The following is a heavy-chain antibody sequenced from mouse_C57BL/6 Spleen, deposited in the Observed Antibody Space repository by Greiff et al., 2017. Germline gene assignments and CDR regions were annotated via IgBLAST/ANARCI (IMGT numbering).Heavy chain of an antibody. Sequence: VKLQQPGAELVKPGASVKLSCKASGYTFTSYWMQWVKQRPGQGLEWIGEIDPSDSYTNYNQKFKGKATLTVDTSSSTAYMQLSSLTSEDSAVYYCAREYYAAMDYWGQGTSVTVSS. J-gene: IGHJ4*01. CDR3: AREYYAAMDY. CDR1: GYTFTSYW. V-gene: IGHV1-50*01. CDR2: IDPSDSYT. D-gene: IGHD1-1*01.